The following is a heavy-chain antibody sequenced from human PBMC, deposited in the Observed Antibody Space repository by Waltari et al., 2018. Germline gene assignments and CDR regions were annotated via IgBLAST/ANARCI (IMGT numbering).Heavy chain of an antibody. CDR2: IWNDESNK. J-gene: IGHJ4*02. Sequence: QVQLVESGGGVVQPGRSLSLSCAASGFTFIYYGLHWVRQTPGKGLEWVAGIWNDESNKYYADSVKGRFTISRDNSKNTLYLQMDSLTTEDTAVYYCGRSRTYNGISATDCWGQGTLAAVSS. V-gene: IGHV3-33*01. CDR3: GRSRTYNGISATDC. CDR1: GFTFIYYG. D-gene: IGHD3-10*01.